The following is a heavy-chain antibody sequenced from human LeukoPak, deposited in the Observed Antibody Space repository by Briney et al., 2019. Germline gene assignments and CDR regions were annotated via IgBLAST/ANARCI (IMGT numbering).Heavy chain of an antibody. CDR2: INYSGSS. CDR1: GASISSTSYY. D-gene: IGHD6-6*01. J-gene: IGHJ6*03. CDR3: ARDPASSSSQYYYYYMDV. Sequence: SETLSLTCTVSGASISSTSYYYWAWIRQPPGKGLEWVGNINYSGSSYHNPSLKSRVTMSVDTSKNQFSLKLSSVTAADTAVYYCARDPASSSSQYYYYYMDVWGKGTTVTVSS. V-gene: IGHV4-39*07.